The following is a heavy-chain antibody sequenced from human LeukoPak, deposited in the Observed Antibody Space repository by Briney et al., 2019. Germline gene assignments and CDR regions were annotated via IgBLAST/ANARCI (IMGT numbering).Heavy chain of an antibody. CDR2: IYYSGST. Sequence: SETLSLTCTVSGGSISSGDYYWSWIRQPPGKGLEWIGYIYYSGSTYYNPSLKSRVTISVDTFKNQFSLKLSSVTAADTAVYYCARNDYGDYGYFDYWGQGTLVTVSS. CDR3: ARNDYGDYGYFDY. J-gene: IGHJ4*02. CDR1: GGSISSGDYY. V-gene: IGHV4-30-4*08. D-gene: IGHD4-17*01.